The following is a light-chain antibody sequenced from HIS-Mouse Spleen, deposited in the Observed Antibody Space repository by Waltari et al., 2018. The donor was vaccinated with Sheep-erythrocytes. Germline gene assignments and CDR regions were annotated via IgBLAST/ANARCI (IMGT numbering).Light chain of an antibody. J-gene: IGKJ4*01. CDR1: QSVSSY. CDR3: QQRSNWLT. V-gene: IGKV3-11*01. CDR2: DAS. Sequence: RATLSCRASQSVSSYLAWYQQKPGQAPRLLIYDASNRVTPRRVSQSRTARTDFTLTISSLEPEDFAVYYCQQRSNWLTFGGGTKVEIK.